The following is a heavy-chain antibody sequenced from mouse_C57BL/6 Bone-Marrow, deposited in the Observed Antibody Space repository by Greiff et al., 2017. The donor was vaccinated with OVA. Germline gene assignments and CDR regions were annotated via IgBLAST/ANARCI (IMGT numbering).Heavy chain of an antibody. CDR1: GFTFSSYG. D-gene: IGHD1-1*01. V-gene: IGHV5-6*01. CDR3: ARHYYGSSYY. CDR2: ISSGGSYT. J-gene: IGHJ2*01. Sequence: EVQLQESGGDLVKPGGSLKLSCAASGFTFSSYGMSWVRQTPDKRLEWVATISSGGSYTYYPASVKGRFTISRDNAKNTLYLQMSSLKAEDTAMYYCARHYYGSSYYWGQGTTLTVSS.